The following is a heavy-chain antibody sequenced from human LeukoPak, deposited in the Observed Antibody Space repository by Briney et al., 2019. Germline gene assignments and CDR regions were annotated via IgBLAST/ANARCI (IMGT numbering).Heavy chain of an antibody. CDR1: GVSISSYY. CDR3: ARVSCSSTSCPRGWYFDL. CDR2: IYYSGST. V-gene: IGHV4-59*01. D-gene: IGHD2-2*01. J-gene: IGHJ2*01. Sequence: PSETLSLTCTVSGVSISSYYWSWIRQPPGKGLEWIGYIYYSGSTNYNPSLKSRVTISVDTSKNQFSLKLSSVTAADTAVYYCARVSCSSTSCPRGWYFDLWGRGTLVTVSS.